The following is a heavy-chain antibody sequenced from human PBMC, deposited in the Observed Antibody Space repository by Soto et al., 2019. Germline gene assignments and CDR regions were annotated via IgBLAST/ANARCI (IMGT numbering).Heavy chain of an antibody. CDR2: ISTYNGDT. CDR1: GYTFTNYG. Sequence: WASVKVSCKASGYTFTNYGILCLRQAPGQVLEWMGWISTYNGDTAYAQKIQDRVTLTRDISTSTAYMELRSLGSDDTAIYYCAILPHDTYEYDYWGQGTPVTVS. J-gene: IGHJ4*02. CDR3: AILPHDTYEYDY. D-gene: IGHD3-9*01. V-gene: IGHV1-18*04.